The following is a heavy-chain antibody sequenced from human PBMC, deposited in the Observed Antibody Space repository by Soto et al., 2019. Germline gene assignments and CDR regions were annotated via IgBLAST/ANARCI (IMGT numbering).Heavy chain of an antibody. CDR1: GGSVSSNSYY. J-gene: IGHJ4*02. V-gene: IGHV4-61*01. Sequence: QVQLQESGPGLVKPSETLSLTCAVSGGSVSSNSYYWSWIRQPPGKGLEWSAYIYYSGGTNYNPSLKRRVTISVDTSKNQFSLKLSSVTDADTAVYYCAAGWNPCPLDYWCQGTLVTVSS. D-gene: IGHD1-1*01. CDR2: IYYSGGT. CDR3: AAGWNPCPLDY.